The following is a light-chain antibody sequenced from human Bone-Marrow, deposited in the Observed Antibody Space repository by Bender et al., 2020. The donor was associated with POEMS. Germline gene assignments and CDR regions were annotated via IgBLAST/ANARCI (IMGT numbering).Light chain of an antibody. J-gene: IGLJ2*01. CDR3: SSFGVRNTEVL. CDR2: EVV. V-gene: IGLV2-8*01. Sequence: QSALTQPPSASGSPGQSVTISCTGTSDDIGAQNYVSWYQQHPGKVPKLLISEVVKRPSGVPYRFSGSKSGNTASLTVSGLQAEDEADYFCSSFGVRNTEVLFGGGTKLTVL. CDR1: SDDIGAQNY.